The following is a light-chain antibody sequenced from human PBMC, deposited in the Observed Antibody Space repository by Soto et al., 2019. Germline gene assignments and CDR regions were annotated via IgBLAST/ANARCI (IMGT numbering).Light chain of an antibody. CDR1: QDIDTY. J-gene: IGKJ5*01. CDR3: QQRSSWPLT. V-gene: IGKV3-11*01. CDR2: DSS. Sequence: EIVLTQSPVTLSSSPGETVTLSCRASQDIDTYLAWYQQSPGKTPRLLIYDSSERATDVPGRFSGSGSVTDFTLTISSLESDDFAVYDCQQRSSWPLTFGQGTRLDI.